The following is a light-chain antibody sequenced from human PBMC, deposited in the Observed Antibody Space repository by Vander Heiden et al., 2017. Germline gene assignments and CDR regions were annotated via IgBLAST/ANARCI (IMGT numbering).Light chain of an antibody. Sequence: DIVMTQSPLSLPVTPGEPASISCRSSQSLLHSNGYNYLDWYLQKPGQSPQLLIYWGSKRAYGVPDRFSGSGSGTDFTLKSSRGEAEDVGVYYCMQDLHLITFGQGTRLXIK. J-gene: IGKJ5*01. CDR3: MQDLHLIT. V-gene: IGKV2-28*01. CDR2: WGS. CDR1: QSLLHSNGYNY.